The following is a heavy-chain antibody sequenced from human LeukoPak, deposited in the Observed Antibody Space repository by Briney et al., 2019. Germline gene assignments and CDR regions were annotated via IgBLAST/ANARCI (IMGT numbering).Heavy chain of an antibody. Sequence: SHTLPLTCAISGYSLSRNKYAWNWISRSPSRGLEWLGRTYYGSKWFNVYAVSVKGRININPDTSKNQFSLHLNSVTPEDTAVYYCAREVEVGTPWSWFVPWGQGTLVTVSS. CDR3: AREVEVGTPWSWFVP. CDR2: TYYGSKWFN. V-gene: IGHV6-1*01. D-gene: IGHD1-14*01. CDR1: GYSLSRNKYA. J-gene: IGHJ5*02.